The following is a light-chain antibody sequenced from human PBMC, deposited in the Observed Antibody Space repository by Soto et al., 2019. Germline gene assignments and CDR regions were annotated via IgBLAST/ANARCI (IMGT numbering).Light chain of an antibody. V-gene: IGKV1-5*01. CDR1: QSISSW. Sequence: DIQMTQSPSTLSASVGDRVTITCRASQSISSWLAWYQQKPGKAPKLLIYDASSLESGVPSRFSGSGSGTDFTTTISSLQPDDFATYYCQEYNSYWTFGQGTKVEIK. CDR2: DAS. J-gene: IGKJ1*01. CDR3: QEYNSYWT.